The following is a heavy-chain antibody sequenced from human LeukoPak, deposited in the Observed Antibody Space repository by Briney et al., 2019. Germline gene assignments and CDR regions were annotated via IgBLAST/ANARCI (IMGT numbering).Heavy chain of an antibody. CDR2: IIPIFGTA. J-gene: IGHJ4*02. CDR1: GGTFSSYA. D-gene: IGHD1-26*01. Sequence: SVKVSYKASGGTFSSYAISWVRQAPGQGLEWMGGIIPIFGTANYAQKFQGRVTITADESTSTAYMELSSLRSEDTAVYYCARESSAIARSFDYWGQGTLVTVSS. CDR3: ARESSAIARSFDY. V-gene: IGHV1-69*13.